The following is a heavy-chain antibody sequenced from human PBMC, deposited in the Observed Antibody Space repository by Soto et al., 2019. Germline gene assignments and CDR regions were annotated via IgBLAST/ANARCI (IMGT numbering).Heavy chain of an antibody. V-gene: IGHV1-46*01. D-gene: IGHD2-2*01. CDR2: INPSGGST. CDR3: ARDPPGFIVVVPAATADYYYGMDV. J-gene: IGHJ6*02. Sequence: GASVKVSWKASGYTFTSYYMHWVRQAPGQGLEWMGIINPSGGSTSYAQKFQGRVTMTRDTSTSTVYMELSSLRSEDTAVYYCARDPPGFIVVVPAATADYYYGMDVWGQGTTVTVSS. CDR1: GYTFTSYY.